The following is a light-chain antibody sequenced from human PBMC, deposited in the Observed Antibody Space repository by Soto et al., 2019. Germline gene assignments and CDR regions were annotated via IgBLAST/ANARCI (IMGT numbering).Light chain of an antibody. CDR1: SSNIGSNT. CDR2: SNN. CDR3: AAWDDSLNGHV. Sequence: QSVLTQPPSASGTPGQRVTISCSGSSSNIGSNTVNWYQQLPGTAPKLLIYSNNQRPSGVPHRFSGSKSGTSASLAISGLQSEDEADYYCAAWDDSLNGHVFGVGTKVTVL. J-gene: IGLJ2*01. V-gene: IGLV1-44*01.